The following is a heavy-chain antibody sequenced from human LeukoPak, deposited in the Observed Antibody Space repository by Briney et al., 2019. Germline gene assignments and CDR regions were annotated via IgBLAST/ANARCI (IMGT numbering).Heavy chain of an antibody. CDR2: IGAKSTSK. Sequence: GGSLRLSCVVSGFPFSFYELNWVRQAPGKGLGWVSNIGAKSTSKYYADSVKGRFSISRNNAKCSLYLQMNSLRVEDTAVYYCALLAVASDFDYWGQGALVTVSS. J-gene: IGHJ4*02. V-gene: IGHV3-48*03. CDR1: GFPFSFYE. D-gene: IGHD6-19*01. CDR3: ALLAVASDFDY.